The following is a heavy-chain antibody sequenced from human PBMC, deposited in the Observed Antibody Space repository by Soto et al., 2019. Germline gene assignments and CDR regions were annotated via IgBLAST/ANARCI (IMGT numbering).Heavy chain of an antibody. V-gene: IGHV4-61*01. CDR3: ARGSGPNDAFDI. Sequence: SETLSLTCAVSGGSISSGCYYWSWIRQPPGKGLEWIGYIYYSGSTNYNPSLKSRVTISVDTSKNQFSLKLSSVTAADTAVYYCARGSGPNDAFDIWGQGTMVTVSS. CDR2: IYYSGST. D-gene: IGHD2-15*01. J-gene: IGHJ3*02. CDR1: GGSISSGCYY.